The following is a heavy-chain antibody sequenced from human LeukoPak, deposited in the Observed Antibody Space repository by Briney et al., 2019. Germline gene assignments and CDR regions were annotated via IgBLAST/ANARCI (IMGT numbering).Heavy chain of an antibody. Sequence: GGSLRLSCAASGFTFSDYYMSWTRQAPGKGLEWVSYSSRRGSTIYYADSVKGRFTISRDNVKNSLYLQMNSLRAEDTAVYYCARGPWSGTNDYWGQGTLVTVSS. CDR1: GFTFSDYY. V-gene: IGHV3-11*01. CDR3: ARGPWSGTNDY. D-gene: IGHD1-7*01. CDR2: SSRRGSTI. J-gene: IGHJ4*02.